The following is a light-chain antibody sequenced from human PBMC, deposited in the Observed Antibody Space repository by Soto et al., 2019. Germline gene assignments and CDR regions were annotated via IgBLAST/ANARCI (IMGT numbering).Light chain of an antibody. J-gene: IGKJ2*01. CDR1: QSIRIN. Sequence: DIQMTQSPSSLSASVGDKFTITCRASQSIRINLNWYQQKAGKAPKLLIYAASSLQSGVPSRFSGSGSATDFTLTISSLQAEDFATYYCQQSYSTPYTFGQGTKMEIK. CDR2: AAS. CDR3: QQSYSTPYT. V-gene: IGKV1-39*01.